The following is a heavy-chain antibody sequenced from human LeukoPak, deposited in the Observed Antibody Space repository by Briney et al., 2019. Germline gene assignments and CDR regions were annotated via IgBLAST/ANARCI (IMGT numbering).Heavy chain of an antibody. J-gene: IGHJ4*02. CDR1: RGSISSSKW. CDR3: AGTAYYYDRTFDY. Sequence: SGTLSLTCAVSRGSISSSKWWSWVRQTPGKGLEWIGEIYHSGSTYYNPSLKSRVTISVDTSKNQFSLKLSSVTAADTAVYYCAGTAYYYDRTFDYWGQGTLVTVSS. V-gene: IGHV4-4*02. D-gene: IGHD3-22*01. CDR2: IYHSGST.